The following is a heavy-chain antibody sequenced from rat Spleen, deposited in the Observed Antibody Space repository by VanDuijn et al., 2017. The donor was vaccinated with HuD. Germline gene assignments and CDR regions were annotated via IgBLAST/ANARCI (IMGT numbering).Heavy chain of an antibody. CDR3: VREANSPGITFDY. V-gene: IGHV2-13*01. J-gene: IGHJ2*01. CDR2: IWGNGNT. CDR1: GFSLTRYG. Sequence: QVQLKESGPGLVQPSQTLSLTCTVSGFSLTRYGVIWVRQPPGKGLAWMGVIWGNGNTNYNSALKSRLSISRDTSKSQVFLEMNSLQTEDTATYYCVREANSPGITFDYWGQGVMVTVSS. D-gene: IGHD1-4*01.